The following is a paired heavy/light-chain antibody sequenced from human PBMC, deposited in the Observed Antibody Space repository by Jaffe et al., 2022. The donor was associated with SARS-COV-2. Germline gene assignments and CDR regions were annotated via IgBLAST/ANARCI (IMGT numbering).Light chain of an antibody. J-gene: IGKJ5*01. CDR3: LQHNSYPT. V-gene: IGKV1-17*01. Sequence: DIQMTQSPSSLSASVGDRVTITCRASQGIRNDLGWYQQKPGKAPKRLIYAASSLQSGVPSRFSGSGSGTEFTLTISSLQPEDFATYYCLQHNSYPTFGQGTRLEIK. CDR1: QGIRND. CDR2: AAS.
Heavy chain of an antibody. CDR3: ARYGEDYDFWSGFPPNYYYYGMDV. D-gene: IGHD3-3*01. V-gene: IGHV1-18*01. Sequence: QVQLVQSGAEVKKPGASVKVSCKASGYTFTSYGISWVRQAPGQGLEWMGWISAYNGNTNYAQKLQGRVTMTTDTSTSTAYMELRSLRSDDTAVYYCARYGEDYDFWSGFPPNYYYYGMDVWGQGTTVTVSS. CDR1: GYTFTSYG. CDR2: ISAYNGNT. J-gene: IGHJ6*02.